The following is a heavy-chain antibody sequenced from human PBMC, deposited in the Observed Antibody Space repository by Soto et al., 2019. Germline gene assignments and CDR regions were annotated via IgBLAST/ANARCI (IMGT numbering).Heavy chain of an antibody. J-gene: IGHJ5*02. Sequence: SETLSLTCTVSGDSIRSHYWSWIRQPPGKGLEWIGYIDYSGTTNYNPSLKSRVTISVDTSKNQFSLKLSSVTAADTAVYYCARARTGYSTVDPWGQGTLVTVSS. CDR1: GDSIRSHY. V-gene: IGHV4-59*11. D-gene: IGHD6-13*01. CDR3: ARARTGYSTVDP. CDR2: IDYSGTT.